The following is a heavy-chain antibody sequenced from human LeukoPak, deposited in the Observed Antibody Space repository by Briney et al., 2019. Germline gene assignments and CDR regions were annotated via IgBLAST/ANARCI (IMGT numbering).Heavy chain of an antibody. CDR3: ARDFWYSSGYCSK. J-gene: IGHJ4*02. V-gene: IGHV3-48*01. CDR1: GFTFSSYS. D-gene: IGHD3-22*01. CDR2: ISSSSSTI. Sequence: GGSLRLSCAASGFTFSSYSMNWVRQAPGKGLEWVSYISSSSSTIYYADSVKGRFTISRDNAKNSLYLQMSSLRAEDTAVYYCARDFWYSSGYCSKWGQGTLVTVSS.